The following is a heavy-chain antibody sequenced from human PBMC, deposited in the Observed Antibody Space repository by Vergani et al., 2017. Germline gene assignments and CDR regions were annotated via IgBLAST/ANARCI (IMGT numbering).Heavy chain of an antibody. V-gene: IGHV1-69*11. J-gene: IGHJ5*02. CDR2: IIPILGTA. D-gene: IGHD2-2*01. Sequence: QVQLVQSGAEVKKPGASVKVSCKASGYTFTSYGISWVRQAPGQGLEWMGRIIPILGTANYAQKFQGRVTITADESTSTAYMELSSLRSEDTAVYYCARGQDIVVVPAARVDWFDPWGQGTLVTVSS. CDR1: GYTFTSYG. CDR3: ARGQDIVVVPAARVDWFDP.